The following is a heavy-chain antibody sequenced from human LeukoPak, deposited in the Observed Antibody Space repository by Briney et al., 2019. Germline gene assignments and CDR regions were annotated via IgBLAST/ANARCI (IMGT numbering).Heavy chain of an antibody. Sequence: GGSLRLSCTASGFTFSNYNMNWVRQAPGKGLEWVSYISSSSSTIYYADSVKGRFTISRDNAKKSLYLQMKSLRAEDTAVYYCAKPLYNSGWYGGGDYWGQGTLVTVSS. V-gene: IGHV3-48*01. D-gene: IGHD6-19*01. J-gene: IGHJ4*02. CDR3: AKPLYNSGWYGGGDY. CDR1: GFTFSNYN. CDR2: ISSSSSTI.